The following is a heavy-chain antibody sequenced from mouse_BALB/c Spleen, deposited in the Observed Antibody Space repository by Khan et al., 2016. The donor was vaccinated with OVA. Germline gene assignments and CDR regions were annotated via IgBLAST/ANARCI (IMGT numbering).Heavy chain of an antibody. D-gene: IGHD4-1*02. CDR1: GYTFTSYV. Sequence: VQLQQSGPELVKPGASVKMSCKASGYTFTSYVMHWVKQKPGQGLEWIGYINPYNDGTKYNEKFKGKATLTSDKSSSTAYMELTSLTSEDSAVYYGARSGSQLGPWFAYWGQGTLVTGSA. CDR3: ARSGSQLGPWFAY. CDR2: INPYNDGT. J-gene: IGHJ3*01. V-gene: IGHV1S136*01.